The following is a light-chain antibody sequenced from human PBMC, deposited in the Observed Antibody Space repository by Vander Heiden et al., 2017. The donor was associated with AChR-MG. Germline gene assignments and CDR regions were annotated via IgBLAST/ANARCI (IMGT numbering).Light chain of an antibody. CDR2: EVS. J-gene: IGLJ3*02. V-gene: IGLV2-23*02. CDR3: CSYEGSSTIFV. Sequence: QSAPTPPASGSGSPGQAITLSFTGTSSDVGSYNLVSCYQQHPGKAPKLMIYEVSKRPSGVSNRFSGSKSSNTASPTTSGLQAEDEADYCGCSYEGSSTIFVFGGGTKLTVI. CDR1: SSDVGSYNL.